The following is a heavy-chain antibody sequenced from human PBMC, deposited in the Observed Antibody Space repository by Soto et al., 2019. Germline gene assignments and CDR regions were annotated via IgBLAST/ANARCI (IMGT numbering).Heavy chain of an antibody. D-gene: IGHD3-22*01. Sequence: SETLSLTCTVSGGSIISDDYYWSWIRQAPGRGLEWIGYIHSSGSIYYNPSLKSRATMSIDTARNQFSLKVSSVTVADTAVYYCARDLDGLHDDNSGPYPRPGWGQGTLVTVSS. J-gene: IGHJ1*01. V-gene: IGHV4-30-4*01. CDR2: IHSSGSI. CDR1: GGSIISDDYY. CDR3: ARDLDGLHDDNSGPYPRPG.